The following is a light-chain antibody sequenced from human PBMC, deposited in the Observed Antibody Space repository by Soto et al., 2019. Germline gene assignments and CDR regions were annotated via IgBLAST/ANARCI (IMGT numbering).Light chain of an antibody. CDR3: QQNGRSPT. V-gene: IGKV3-20*01. CDR2: DAV. Sequence: EIVLTQSPDALSLSPGERVSLSCRASRPVVRQCIAWYHQKPGQAPRLLIHDAVSRATGIPDRFSGSDSASGTDFTLFISRLEPEDCGVFYCQQNGRSPTFGPGTKVEVK. J-gene: IGKJ3*01. CDR1: RPVVRQC.